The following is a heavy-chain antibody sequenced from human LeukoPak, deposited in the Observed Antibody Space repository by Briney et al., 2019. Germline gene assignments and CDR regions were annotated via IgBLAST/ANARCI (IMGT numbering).Heavy chain of an antibody. J-gene: IGHJ5*02. D-gene: IGHD2-2*01. CDR1: GGSISSGSYY. CDR3: ARGYCSSTSCYFGRYWFDP. V-gene: IGHV4-61*02. CDR2: IYTSGST. Sequence: SETLSLTCTVSGGSISSGSYYWRWIRQPAGKGLEWIGRIYTSGSTNCNPSLKSRVTISVDTSKNQFSLKLSSVTAADTAVYYCARGYCSSTSCYFGRYWFDPWGQGTLVTVSS.